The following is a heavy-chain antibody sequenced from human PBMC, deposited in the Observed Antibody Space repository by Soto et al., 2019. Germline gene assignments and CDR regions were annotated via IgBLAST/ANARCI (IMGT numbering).Heavy chain of an antibody. CDR3: ARDPSIPSDYAMDV. V-gene: IGHV3-53*02. J-gene: IGHJ6*02. D-gene: IGHD2-2*02. CDR1: GFAVSSSY. CDR2: TYTGGST. Sequence: EVQLVETGGDLIQSGGSLRLSCAASGFAVSSSYMMWVRQAPGKGLECISVTYTGGSTHYADSVKGRFTISRDDSTNTVHLQMNSLRVDDTAVYYCARDPSIPSDYAMDVWGQGTTVIVSS.